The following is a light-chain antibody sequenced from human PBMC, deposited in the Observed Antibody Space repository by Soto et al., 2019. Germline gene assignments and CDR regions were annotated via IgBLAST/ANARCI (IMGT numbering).Light chain of an antibody. CDR1: QSISSW. V-gene: IGKV1-5*03. CDR2: KAS. J-gene: IGKJ4*01. CDR3: QQYKSHPLT. Sequence: DLQMTQSSSTLSASVGDRVTITCQASQSISSWLAWYQQKPGKAPNLLIYKASTLESRVPSSFSGSGSGTEFTLTISSVQPDDFATYDCQQYKSHPLTFGGGTKVEIK.